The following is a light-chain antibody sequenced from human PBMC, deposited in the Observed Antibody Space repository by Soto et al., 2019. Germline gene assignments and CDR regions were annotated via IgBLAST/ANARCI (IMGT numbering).Light chain of an antibody. CDR2: GAS. J-gene: IGKJ1*01. Sequence: ENGLKQSPGTVSLSPGERDTLSCGASQSVSRSYLAWYQQKPGQAPRLLIYGASSRATGIPDRFSGSGSGTDFTLTISRLEPEDFAVYYCQQYGSSPTWTFGQGTKVEIK. CDR1: QSVSRSY. V-gene: IGKV3-20*01. CDR3: QQYGSSPTWT.